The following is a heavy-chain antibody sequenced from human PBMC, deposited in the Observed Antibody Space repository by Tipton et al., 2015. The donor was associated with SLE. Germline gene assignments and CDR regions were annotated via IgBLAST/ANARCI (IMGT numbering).Heavy chain of an antibody. D-gene: IGHD6-6*01. CDR3: ATEYYSSSSRLQH. V-gene: IGHV4-38-2*01. Sequence: TLSLTCAVSGYSISSGYYWGWIRQPPGKGLEWIGEINHSGSTNYNPSLKSRVTISVDTSKNQFSLKLSSVTAADTAVYYCATEYYSSSSRLQHWGQGTLVTVSS. CDR2: INHSGST. J-gene: IGHJ1*01. CDR1: GYSISSGYY.